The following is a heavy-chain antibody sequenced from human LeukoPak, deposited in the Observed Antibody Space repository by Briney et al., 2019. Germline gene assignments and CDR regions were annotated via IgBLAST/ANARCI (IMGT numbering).Heavy chain of an antibody. CDR1: GFTVSSNY. CDR3: ARDGFGELGSYFDY. Sequence: GGSLRLSCAASGFTVSSNYMSWVRQAPGKGLEWVSVIYSGGSTYYADSVKGRFTISRHNSKNTLYLQMNSLRAEDTAVYYCARDGFGELGSYFDYWGQGTLVTVSS. V-gene: IGHV3-53*04. CDR2: IYSGGST. D-gene: IGHD3-10*01. J-gene: IGHJ4*02.